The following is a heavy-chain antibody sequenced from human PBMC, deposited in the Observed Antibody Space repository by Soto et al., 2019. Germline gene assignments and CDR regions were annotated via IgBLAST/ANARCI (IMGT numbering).Heavy chain of an antibody. D-gene: IGHD6-13*01. CDR1: GGSISSYY. V-gene: IGHV4-59*08. Sequence: PSETLSLTCTVSGGSISSYYWSWIRQPPGKGLEWIGYIYYSGSTNYNPSLKSRVTISVDTSKNQFSLKLSSVTAADTAVYYCASHPGDSSSWPYYYYYYGMDVWGQGTTVTVSS. CDR3: ASHPGDSSSWPYYYYYYGMDV. J-gene: IGHJ6*02. CDR2: IYYSGST.